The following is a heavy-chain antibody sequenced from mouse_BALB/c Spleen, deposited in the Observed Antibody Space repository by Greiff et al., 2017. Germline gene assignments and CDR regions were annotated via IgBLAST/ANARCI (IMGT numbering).Heavy chain of an antibody. D-gene: IGHD1-2*01. CDR1: GFTFSSYG. Sequence: EVQVVESGGDLVKPGGSLKLSCAASGFTFSSYGMSWVRQTPDKRLEWVATISSGGSYTYYPDSVKGRFTISRDNAKNTLYLQMSSLKSEDTAMYYCARMRTARYFDYWGQGTTLTVSS. V-gene: IGHV5-6*01. CDR2: ISSGGSYT. J-gene: IGHJ2*01. CDR3: ARMRTARYFDY.